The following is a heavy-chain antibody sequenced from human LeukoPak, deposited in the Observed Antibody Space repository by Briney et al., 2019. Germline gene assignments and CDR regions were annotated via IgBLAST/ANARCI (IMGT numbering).Heavy chain of an antibody. Sequence: SVKVSCKASGGTFSRYAISWVRQAPGQGLEWMGGIIPIFGTANYAQKFQGRVTIAADQSTSTAYMELSSLGSEDTAVYYCARDAAIYDSNGYYYLWWGQGTLVTVSS. D-gene: IGHD3-22*01. V-gene: IGHV1-69*13. CDR2: IIPIFGTA. J-gene: IGHJ4*02. CDR1: GGTFSRYA. CDR3: ARDAAIYDSNGYYYLW.